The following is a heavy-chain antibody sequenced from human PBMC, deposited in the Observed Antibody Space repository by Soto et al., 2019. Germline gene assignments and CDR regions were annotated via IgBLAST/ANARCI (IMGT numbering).Heavy chain of an antibody. CDR3: ARDCDGYNYYFDY. D-gene: IGHD5-12*01. CDR2: ISYDGSNK. CDR1: GFTFSSYA. Sequence: GGSLRLSCAASGFTFSSYAMHWVRQAPGKGLEWVAVISYDGSNKYYADSVKGRFTISRDNSKNTLYLQMNSLRAEDTAVYYCARDCDGYNYYFDYWGQGTLVTVSS. V-gene: IGHV3-30*04. J-gene: IGHJ4*02.